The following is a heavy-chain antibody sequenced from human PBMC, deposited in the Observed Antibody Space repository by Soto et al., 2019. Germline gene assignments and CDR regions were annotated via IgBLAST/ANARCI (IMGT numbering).Heavy chain of an antibody. J-gene: IGHJ3*02. CDR1: GFSFSSQA. V-gene: IGHV3-30-3*01. D-gene: IGHD5-18*01. CDR3: ARDIYSYGSVGTPDI. Sequence: HEQLMESGGGVVQPGRSLRLSCVASGFSFSSQAMQWVRQAPGKGLEWVAAISNDGNRQLYADSVKDRFTISRDNSRNTLDLQMNNLRTEDTGVYFCARDIYSYGSVGTPDIWGQGTMVTVSS. CDR2: ISNDGNRQ.